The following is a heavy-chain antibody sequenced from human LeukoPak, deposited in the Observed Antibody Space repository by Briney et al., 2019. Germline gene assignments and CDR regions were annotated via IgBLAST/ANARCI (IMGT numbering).Heavy chain of an antibody. V-gene: IGHV3-30*03. CDR3: ARGVDYYFDY. CDR1: GGSFSGYY. D-gene: IGHD5-12*01. J-gene: IGHJ4*02. Sequence: LSLTCAVYGGSFSGYYWSWIRQPPGKGLEWVAVISYDGSNKYYADSVKGRFTISRDNSKNTLYLQMNSLRAEDTAVYYCARGVDYYFDYWGQGTLVTVSS. CDR2: ISYDGSNK.